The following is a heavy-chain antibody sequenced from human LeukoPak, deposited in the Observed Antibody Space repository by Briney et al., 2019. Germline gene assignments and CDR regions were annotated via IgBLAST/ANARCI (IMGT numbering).Heavy chain of an antibody. CDR2: ISYDGSNK. D-gene: IGHD1-1*01. CDR1: GFTFSSYA. Sequence: PGGSLRLSCAASGFTFSSYAMHWVRQAPGKGLEWVAVISYDGSNKYYADSVKGRFTISRDNSKNTLYLQMNSLRAEDTAVYYCAKDSFSLPTGNFDYWGQGTLVTVSS. V-gene: IGHV3-30-3*01. J-gene: IGHJ4*02. CDR3: AKDSFSLPTGNFDY.